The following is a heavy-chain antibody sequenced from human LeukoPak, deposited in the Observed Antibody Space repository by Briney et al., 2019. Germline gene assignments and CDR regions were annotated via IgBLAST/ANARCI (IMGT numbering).Heavy chain of an antibody. D-gene: IGHD3-3*01. Sequence: GGSLRLSCAASGFVFSYYNMTWVRQAPGKGLEWVSFISDSGTNIYYADSLKGRISISRDNAKNSLYLQMNSLRVEDTAVYYCAKTLTAQFYDAFDMWGQGTMVTVAS. J-gene: IGHJ3*02. CDR2: ISDSGTNI. CDR3: AKTLTAQFYDAFDM. V-gene: IGHV3-21*01. CDR1: GFVFSYYN.